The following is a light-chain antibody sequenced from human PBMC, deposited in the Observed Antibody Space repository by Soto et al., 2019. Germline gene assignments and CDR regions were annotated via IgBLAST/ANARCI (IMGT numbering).Light chain of an antibody. CDR3: CSYAGAYTRCD. CDR2: DVS. V-gene: IGLV2-11*01. J-gene: IGLJ1*01. CDR1: SSDVGGYDY. Sequence: QSALTQPRSVSGSPGQSVTISCTGTSSDVGGYDYVSWYQQHPGKAPKFMISDVSKRPSGVPDRFSGSKSGNTASLTISGLQAEDEADYYCCSYAGAYTRCDFGTGTRSPS.